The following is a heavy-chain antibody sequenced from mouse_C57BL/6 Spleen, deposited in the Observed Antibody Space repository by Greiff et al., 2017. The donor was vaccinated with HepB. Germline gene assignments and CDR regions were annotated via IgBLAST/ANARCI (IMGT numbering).Heavy chain of an antibody. CDR3: ARGRIQFAD. CDR2: ISYDGSN. J-gene: IGHJ3*01. V-gene: IGHV3-6*01. Sequence: EVQLQESGPGLVKPSQSLSLTCSVTGYSITSCYNWNWIRQFPGNKLEWMGYISYDGSNNYNPSLNNRISITRDTSKNQFFLKLKSVTTEDTATYYRARGRIQFADWGKGTLVTVSA. CDR1: GYSITSCYN.